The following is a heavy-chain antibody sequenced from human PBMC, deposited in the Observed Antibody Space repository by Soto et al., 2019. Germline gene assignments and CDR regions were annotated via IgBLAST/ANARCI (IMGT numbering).Heavy chain of an antibody. CDR2: ISAYNSNT. CDR3: ARDHWGYVVAPSDGYYYYGMDV. CDR1: GYTFTSYG. Sequence: ASVKVSCKASGYTFTSYGISWVRQAPGQGLEWMGWISAYNSNTNYAQKLQGRVTMTTDTSTSTAYMELRSLRSDDTAVYYCARDHWGYVVAPSDGYYYYGMDVWGQGTTVTVSS. D-gene: IGHD2-2*01. J-gene: IGHJ6*02. V-gene: IGHV1-18*04.